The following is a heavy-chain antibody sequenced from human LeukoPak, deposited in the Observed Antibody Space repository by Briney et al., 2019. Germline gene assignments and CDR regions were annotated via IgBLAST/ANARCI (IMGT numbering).Heavy chain of an antibody. CDR3: ARGRGSSWWGYYYYMDV. CDR2: MNPNSGNT. D-gene: IGHD6-13*01. V-gene: IGHV1-8*03. Sequence: ASVKVSCKASGYTFTSYDINWVRQATGQGLEWMGWMNPNSGNTGYAQKFQGRVTITRNTSISTAYMELSSLRSEDTAVYYCARGRGSSWWGYYYYMDVRGKGTTVTVSS. CDR1: GYTFTSYD. J-gene: IGHJ6*03.